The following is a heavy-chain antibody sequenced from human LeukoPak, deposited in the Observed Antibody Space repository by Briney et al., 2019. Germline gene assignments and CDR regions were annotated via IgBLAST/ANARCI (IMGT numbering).Heavy chain of an antibody. D-gene: IGHD4-11*01. CDR2: IKQDGSEK. V-gene: IGHV3-7*03. J-gene: IGHJ4*02. CDR3: ARMTTPDY. CDR1: GYTFSGYW. Sequence: GGSLRLSCAASGYTFSGYWMSWVRQAPGKGLEWVANIKQDGSEKHFVDSVKGRFTISRDNARNSLSLQMNSLRAEDTAVYYCARMTTPDYWGQGTLVTVSS.